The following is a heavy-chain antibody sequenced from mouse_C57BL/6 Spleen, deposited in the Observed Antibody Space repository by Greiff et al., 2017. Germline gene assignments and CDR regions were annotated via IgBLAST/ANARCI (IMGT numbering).Heavy chain of an antibody. Sequence: DVKLQESGPGLVKPSQSLSLTCSVTGYSITSGYYWYWIRQFPGNKLEWMGYISSDGSNNYNPSLNNRITITRDTSKNQFFLKLNSVTTEDTATYYCAREGAAGAYWGQGTLVTVSA. D-gene: IGHD6-1*01. V-gene: IGHV3-6*01. CDR1: GYSITSGYY. J-gene: IGHJ3*01. CDR2: ISSDGSN. CDR3: AREGAAGAY.